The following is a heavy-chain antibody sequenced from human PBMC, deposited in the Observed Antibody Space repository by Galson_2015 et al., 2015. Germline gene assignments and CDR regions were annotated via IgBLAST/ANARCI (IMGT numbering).Heavy chain of an antibody. CDR1: GYSFTSYW. V-gene: IGHV5-51*01. J-gene: IGHJ5*02. CDR2: IYPGDSDT. D-gene: IGHD2-15*01. CDR3: ARHPLLGYCSGGSCYSSRPSNWFDP. Sequence: QSGAEVKKPGESLKISCKGSGYSFTSYWIGWVRQMPGKGLEWMGIIYPGDSDTRYSPSFQGQVTISADKSISTAYLQWSSLKASDTAMYYCARHPLLGYCSGGSCYSSRPSNWFDPWGQGTLVTVSS.